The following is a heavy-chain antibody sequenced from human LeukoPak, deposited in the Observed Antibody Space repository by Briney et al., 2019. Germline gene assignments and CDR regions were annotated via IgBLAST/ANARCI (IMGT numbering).Heavy chain of an antibody. CDR3: ARVATLNWNYYDY. Sequence: GGSLRLSCAASGFTFSSYAMHWVRQAPGKGLEWVAVISYDGSNKYYADSVKGRFTISRDNSKNTLYLQMNSLRVEDTAVYYCARVATLNWNYYDYWGQGTLVTVSS. CDR2: ISYDGSNK. V-gene: IGHV3-30-3*01. J-gene: IGHJ4*02. CDR1: GFTFSSYA. D-gene: IGHD1-1*01.